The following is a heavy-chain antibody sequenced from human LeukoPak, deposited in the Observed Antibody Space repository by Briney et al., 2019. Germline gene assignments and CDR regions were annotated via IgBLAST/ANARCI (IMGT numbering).Heavy chain of an antibody. J-gene: IGHJ4*02. D-gene: IGHD6-19*01. CDR2: ISGSGGST. Sequence: PGGSLRLSCAASGFTFSRYWMSWVRQAPGKGLEWVSAISGSGGSTFYADSVKGRFTISRDNSKNTLYLQMNSLRAEDTAVYYCAKEDRESSGWPFDYWGQGTLVTVSS. CDR3: AKEDRESSGWPFDY. V-gene: IGHV3-23*01. CDR1: GFTFSRYW.